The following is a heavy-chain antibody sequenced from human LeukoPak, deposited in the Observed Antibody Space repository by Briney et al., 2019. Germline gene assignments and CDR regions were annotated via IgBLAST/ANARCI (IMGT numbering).Heavy chain of an antibody. Sequence: PGGSLRLSCAASGFIFSNYPMSWVRQAPGKGLEWVSSISDSGGVTSYADPVKGRFSISRDNSKNTLYLQINSLRAKDTAVYYCANRQYDSRGFYLYYFDCWGQGTLVTVSS. CDR2: ISDSGGVT. CDR3: ANRQYDSRGFYLYYFDC. D-gene: IGHD3-22*01. CDR1: GFIFSNYP. V-gene: IGHV3-23*01. J-gene: IGHJ4*02.